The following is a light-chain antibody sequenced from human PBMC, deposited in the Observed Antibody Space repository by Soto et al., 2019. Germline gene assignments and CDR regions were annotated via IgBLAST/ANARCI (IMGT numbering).Light chain of an antibody. V-gene: IGLV1-40*01. CDR3: QSYDSSVSGWV. CDR1: SSNVGAGYD. J-gene: IGLJ3*02. CDR2: GNS. Sequence: QSVLTQPPSVSGAPRQRVAISCTGSSSNVGAGYDVHWYQQLPGTSPKLLIYGNSNRPSGVPDRFSGSKSGTSASLAITGVQAEDEADYYCQSYDSSVSGWVFGGGTKLAVL.